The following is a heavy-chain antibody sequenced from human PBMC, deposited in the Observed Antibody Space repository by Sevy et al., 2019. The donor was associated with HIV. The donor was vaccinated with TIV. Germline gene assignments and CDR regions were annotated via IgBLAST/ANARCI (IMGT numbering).Heavy chain of an antibody. CDR1: GFTFSNYA. V-gene: IGHV3-23*01. Sequence: GGSLRLSCAASGFTFSNYAVCWVRQAPGKGLEWVASIIGNGGRKFYADSVKGRFSISRDNSKNTVYLQMNTLRVEDTAIYYCAKGPASSWDIFDSSMDYWGQGTLVTVSS. D-gene: IGHD1-26*01. J-gene: IGHJ4*02. CDR2: IIGNGGRK. CDR3: AKGPASSWDIFDSSMDY.